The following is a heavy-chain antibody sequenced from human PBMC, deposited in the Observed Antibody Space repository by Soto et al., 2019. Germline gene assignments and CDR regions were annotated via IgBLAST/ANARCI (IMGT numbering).Heavy chain of an antibody. CDR2: INHSGST. CDR3: ARARSYGSGIKWFDP. D-gene: IGHD3-10*01. CDR1: GGSFSGYY. V-gene: IGHV4-34*01. J-gene: IGHJ5*02. Sequence: SETLSLTCAVYGGSFSGYYWSWIRQPPGKGLEWIGEINHSGSTNYNPSLKSRVTISVDTSKNQFSLKLSSVTAADTAVYYCARARSYGSGIKWFDPWGHGTQVTVSS.